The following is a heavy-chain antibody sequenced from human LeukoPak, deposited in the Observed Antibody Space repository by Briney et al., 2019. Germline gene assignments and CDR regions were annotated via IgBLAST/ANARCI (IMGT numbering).Heavy chain of an antibody. J-gene: IGHJ4*02. CDR3: AKVIEGAEALHY. CDR1: GYTFSGYY. D-gene: IGHD4/OR15-4a*01. V-gene: IGHV1-2*02. Sequence: AASMKVSCRASGYTFSGYYMHWVRQAPGQGLEYMGWINPGNGETKYALKFQGRVTMTRDTSISTAYMELSRLTFDDTAVYYCAKVIEGAEALHYWGQGTLVTVSS. CDR2: INPGNGET.